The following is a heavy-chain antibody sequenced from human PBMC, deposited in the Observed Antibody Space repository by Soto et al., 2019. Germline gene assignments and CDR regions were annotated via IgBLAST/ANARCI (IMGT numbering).Heavy chain of an antibody. Sequence: EVQLLESGGGLVQPGGSLRLSCAASGFTFYAYAMNWVRQAPGKGLEWVSGISWNSGSIGYADSVKGRFTISRDNAKNSLYLQMNSLRAEDTALYYCARSTGYSSSWYYFDYWGQGTLVTVSS. CDR2: ISWNSGSI. J-gene: IGHJ4*02. D-gene: IGHD6-13*01. CDR1: GFTFYAYA. V-gene: IGHV3-9*01. CDR3: ARSTGYSSSWYYFDY.